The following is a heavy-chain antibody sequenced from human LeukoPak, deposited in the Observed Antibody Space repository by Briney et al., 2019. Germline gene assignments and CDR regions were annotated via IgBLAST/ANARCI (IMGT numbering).Heavy chain of an antibody. CDR1: GGSISSSSYY. CDR2: IYHSGST. Sequence: SETLSLTCTVSGGSISSSSYYWGWIRQPPGKGLEWIGYIYHSGSTYYNPSLKSRVTISVDTSKNQFSLKLSSVTAADTAVYYCARWDVRFLGPNWFDPWGQGTLVTVSS. CDR3: ARWDVRFLGPNWFDP. J-gene: IGHJ5*02. D-gene: IGHD3-3*01. V-gene: IGHV4-39*07.